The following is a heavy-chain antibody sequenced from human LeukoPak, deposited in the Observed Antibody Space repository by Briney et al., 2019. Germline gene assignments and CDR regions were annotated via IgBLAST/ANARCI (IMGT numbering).Heavy chain of an antibody. V-gene: IGHV4-34*01. CDR3: ARRPLYGDYGDYFDY. Sequence: SETLSLTCAVYGVSFNGYYWSWIRQPPGKGLEWIGEINHSGSTNYNPSLKNRVTISVDTTKKQFPLKLSSVTATDTAAYYCARRPLYGDYGDYFDYWGEGTLVTVSS. CDR2: INHSGST. D-gene: IGHD4-17*01. CDR1: GVSFNGYY. J-gene: IGHJ4*02.